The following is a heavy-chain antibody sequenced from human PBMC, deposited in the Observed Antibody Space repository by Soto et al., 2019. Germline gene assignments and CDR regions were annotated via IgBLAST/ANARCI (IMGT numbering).Heavy chain of an antibody. D-gene: IGHD4-17*01. CDR1: GFTFSSYG. CDR3: ARELSEDYGALDP. Sequence: SLRLSCAASGFTFSSYGMHWALQAPGKGLEWVAVIWYDGSNKVYADSVKGRFTISRDNSKNTLYLQMNSLRAEDTAVYYCARELSEDYGALDPWVQGKMVTVSS. V-gene: IGHV3-33*01. J-gene: IGHJ3*01. CDR2: IWYDGSNK.